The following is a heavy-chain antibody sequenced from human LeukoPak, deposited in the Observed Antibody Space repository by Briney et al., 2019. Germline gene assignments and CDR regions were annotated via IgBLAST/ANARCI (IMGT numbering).Heavy chain of an antibody. CDR1: GFTFSSYS. Sequence: PGGSLRLSCAASGFTFSSYSMNWVRQAPGKGLEWVSSISSSSSYIYYADSVKGRFTISRDNAKNSLYLQVNSLTAEDTAVYYCARDAQLRYFDWLPRTNWFDPWGQGTLVTVSS. CDR3: ARDAQLRYFDWLPRTNWFDP. CDR2: ISSSSSYI. J-gene: IGHJ5*02. D-gene: IGHD3-9*01. V-gene: IGHV3-21*01.